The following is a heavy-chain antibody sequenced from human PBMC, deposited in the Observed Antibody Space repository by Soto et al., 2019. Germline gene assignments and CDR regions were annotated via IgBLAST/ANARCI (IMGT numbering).Heavy chain of an antibody. CDR1: GGSFSDYY. Sequence: SETLSLTCAVYGGSFSDYYWSWIRQAPGRGLEWIGEINHSGSTYYNPSLKSRVTISVDASKNQFSLKLSSVTAADTAVYYCARGVVRRVIIQYTSFFDYWGQGTLVTVSS. D-gene: IGHD3-10*01. CDR3: ARGVVRRVIIQYTSFFDY. J-gene: IGHJ4*02. CDR2: INHSGST. V-gene: IGHV4-34*01.